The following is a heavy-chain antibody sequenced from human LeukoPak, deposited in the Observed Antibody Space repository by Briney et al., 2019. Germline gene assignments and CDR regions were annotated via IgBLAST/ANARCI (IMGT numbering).Heavy chain of an antibody. CDR1: GGTFSSYA. D-gene: IGHD3-22*01. CDR2: IIPMFGAV. V-gene: IGHV1-69*06. Sequence: ASVKVSCKASGGTFSSYAITWVRQAPGQGLQWMGGIIPMFGAVNYAQKFQGRVTITADKSTGTAYMELSSLRSEDTAVYYCVRDYDISGPQKNFFDYWGQGTLVTVSS. CDR3: VRDYDISGPQKNFFDY. J-gene: IGHJ4*02.